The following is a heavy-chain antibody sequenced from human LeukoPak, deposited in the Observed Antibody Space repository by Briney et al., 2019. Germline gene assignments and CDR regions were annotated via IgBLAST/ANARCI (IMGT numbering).Heavy chain of an antibody. D-gene: IGHD3-22*01. J-gene: IGHJ6*03. CDR3: ARDAYDSSGYYGPKNYYYYYMDV. V-gene: IGHV3-30*02. CDR2: IRYDGSNK. CDR1: GFTFSNYG. Sequence: SGGSLRLSCAASGFTFSNYGMHWVRQAPGKGLEWVAFIRYDGSNKYYADSVKGRFTISRDNSKNTLYLQMNSLRAEDTAVYYCARDAYDSSGYYGPKNYYYYYMDVWGKGTTVTVSS.